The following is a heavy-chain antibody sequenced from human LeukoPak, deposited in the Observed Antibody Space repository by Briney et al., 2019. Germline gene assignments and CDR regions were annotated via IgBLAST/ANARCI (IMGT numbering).Heavy chain of an antibody. Sequence: PSETLSLTCTVSGGSIGSSSYYWGWIRQPPGKGLEWIGSIYYSGSTYYNPSLKSRVTISVDTSKNQFSLKLSSVTAADTAVYYCARQDSSGWDWGQGTLVTVSS. J-gene: IGHJ4*02. V-gene: IGHV4-39*01. D-gene: IGHD6-19*01. CDR2: IYYSGST. CDR3: ARQDSSGWD. CDR1: GGSIGSSSYY.